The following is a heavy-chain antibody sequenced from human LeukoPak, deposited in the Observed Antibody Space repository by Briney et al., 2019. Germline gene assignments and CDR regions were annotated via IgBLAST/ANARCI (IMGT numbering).Heavy chain of an antibody. CDR3: AKATSIVATPLIDY. J-gene: IGHJ4*02. CDR1: GGSISSGSYY. D-gene: IGHD5-12*01. Sequence: SQTLSLTCTVSGGSISSGSYYWSWIRQPAGKGLEWIGRIYTSGSTNYNPSLKSRVTISVDTSKNQFSLKLSSVTAADTAVYYCAKATSIVATPLIDYWGQGILVTVSS. V-gene: IGHV4-61*02. CDR2: IYTSGST.